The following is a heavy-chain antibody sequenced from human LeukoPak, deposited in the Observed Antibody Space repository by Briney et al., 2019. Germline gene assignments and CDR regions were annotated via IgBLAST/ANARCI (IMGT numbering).Heavy chain of an antibody. CDR1: GFTFSTFA. CDR3: AKDQAYSGYDSGY. J-gene: IGHJ4*02. D-gene: IGHD5-12*01. Sequence: AGGSLRLSCSASGFTFSTFAMGWVRQAPGKGLEWGSSIKGDGGDPFYADSAKGQFTISRDNSKNTLYLKMHSLRAEDTAVYSCAKDQAYSGYDSGYWGQGTLVTVSS. CDR2: IKGDGGDP. V-gene: IGHV3-23*01.